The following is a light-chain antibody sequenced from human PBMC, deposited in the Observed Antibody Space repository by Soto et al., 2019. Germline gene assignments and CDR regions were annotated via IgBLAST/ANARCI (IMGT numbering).Light chain of an antibody. J-gene: IGKJ1*01. Sequence: EIVMTQSPATLSVSPGERATLSCRASQSVSSNLAWYQQKPGQGPRLLIYDASTRATTIPVRFSGSGSGTEFTLTIRSLQSEDFAVYYCQQYNNWPRTFGQGTKVEIK. CDR1: QSVSSN. V-gene: IGKV3-15*01. CDR3: QQYNNWPRT. CDR2: DAS.